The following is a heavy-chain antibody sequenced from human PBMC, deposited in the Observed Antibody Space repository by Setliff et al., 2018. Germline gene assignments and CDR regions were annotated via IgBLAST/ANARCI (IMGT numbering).Heavy chain of an antibody. J-gene: IGHJ6*02. CDR3: ARDRGQVTVNNRYGFYYYGMDV. Sequence: GGSLRLSCAASGFTFDDYAMHWVRQAPGKGLEWVSGISWNSGSIGYADSVKGRFTISRDNAKNSLYLQMNSLRAEDTALYYCARDRGQVTVNNRYGFYYYGMDVWGQGTTVTVSS. V-gene: IGHV3-9*01. CDR1: GFTFDDYA. D-gene: IGHD3-16*02. CDR2: ISWNSGSI.